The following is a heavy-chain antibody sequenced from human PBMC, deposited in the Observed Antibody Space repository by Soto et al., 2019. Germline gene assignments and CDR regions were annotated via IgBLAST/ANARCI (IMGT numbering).Heavy chain of an antibody. Sequence: QVLLVQSGAEVKKPGSSVKVSCKASGGTFSSYTISWVRQAPGQGLEWMGRIIPILGIANYAQKFQGRVTITADKSTSTAYMELSSLRSEDTAVYYCARDGGLRGFDYWGQGTLVTVSS. CDR3: ARDGGLRGFDY. CDR2: IIPILGIA. V-gene: IGHV1-69*08. J-gene: IGHJ4*02. D-gene: IGHD5-12*01. CDR1: GGTFSSYT.